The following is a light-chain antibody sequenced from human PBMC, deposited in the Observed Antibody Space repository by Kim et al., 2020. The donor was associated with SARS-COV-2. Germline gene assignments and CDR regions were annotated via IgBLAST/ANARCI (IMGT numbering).Light chain of an antibody. CDR2: EVS. CDR1: SSDVGRYNR. Sequence: GQSVTISCIGTSSDVGRYNRVSWYQQPPGTAPKLMIYEVSHRPSGVPDRFSGSKSGNTASLIISGLQAEDEADYYCSSYTSRNTLVFGGGTQLTVL. J-gene: IGLJ2*01. CDR3: SSYTSRNTLV. V-gene: IGLV2-18*02.